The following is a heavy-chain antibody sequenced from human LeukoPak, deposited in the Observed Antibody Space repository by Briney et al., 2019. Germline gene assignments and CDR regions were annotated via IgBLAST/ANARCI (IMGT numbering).Heavy chain of an antibody. CDR3: AKGRGQLGGYYYYGMDV. D-gene: IGHD6-6*01. CDR1: GFTFSSYA. J-gene: IGHJ6*02. Sequence: GGSLKLSCAASGFTFSSYAMSWVRQAPGKGLEWVSAISGSGGSTYYADSVKGRFTISRDNSKNTLYLQMNSLRAEDTAVYYCAKGRGQLGGYYYYGMDVWGQGTTVTVSS. V-gene: IGHV3-23*01. CDR2: ISGSGGST.